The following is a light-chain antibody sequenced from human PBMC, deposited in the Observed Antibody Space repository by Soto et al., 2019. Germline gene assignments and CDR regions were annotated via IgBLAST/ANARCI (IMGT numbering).Light chain of an antibody. CDR1: HNINRN. J-gene: IGKJ1*01. V-gene: IGKV3-11*01. Sequence: VVLTQSPATLSLSPGERATLSCRASHNINRNLAWYQQKTGQAPSLLICDTSNRAPGVPAGFSGSGSGTDHTLPISSLEPKDFPVYYCLQGNNWPWPFGQG. CDR2: DTS. CDR3: LQGNNWPWP.